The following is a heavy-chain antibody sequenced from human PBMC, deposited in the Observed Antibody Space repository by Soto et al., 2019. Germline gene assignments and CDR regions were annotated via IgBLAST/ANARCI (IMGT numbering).Heavy chain of an antibody. D-gene: IGHD1-1*01. V-gene: IGHV1-69*13. CDR3: ARDGIRGTGDYYYYYYYGMDV. CDR1: GGTFSSYA. CDR2: IIPIFGTA. J-gene: IGHJ6*02. Sequence: ASVKVSCKASGGTFSSYAISWVRQAPGQGLEWMGGIIPIFGTANYAQKFQGRVTITADESTSTAYMELSSLRSEDTAVYYCARDGIRGTGDYYYYYYYGMDVWGQGTTVTVSS.